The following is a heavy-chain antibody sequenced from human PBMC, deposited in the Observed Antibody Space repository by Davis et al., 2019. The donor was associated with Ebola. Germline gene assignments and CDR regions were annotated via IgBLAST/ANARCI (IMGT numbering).Heavy chain of an antibody. D-gene: IGHD1-26*01. CDR3: ATARNGRVADY. V-gene: IGHV1-2*06. CDR1: GYTFTGYY. J-gene: IGHJ4*02. CDR2: INPNSGGT. Sequence: ASVKVSCKASGYTFTGYYMHWVRQAPGQGLEWMGRINPNSGGTNYAQKFQGRVTITADKSTSTAYMELSSLRSEDTAVYYCATARNGRVADYWGQGTLVTVSS.